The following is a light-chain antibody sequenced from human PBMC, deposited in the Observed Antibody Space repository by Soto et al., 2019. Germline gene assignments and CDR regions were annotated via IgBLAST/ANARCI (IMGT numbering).Light chain of an antibody. V-gene: IGKV3-15*01. J-gene: IGKJ2*02. CDR3: QHYNTWPPGT. Sequence: DIVMTQSPAALSVSPGERAALSCRASQSVGSSVAWYQQKPGQAPRFLMYGASTRAAGVPARFSGSGSGTEFSLTISSLQSEDFAVYYCQHYNTWPPGTFGQGTKLDIK. CDR2: GAS. CDR1: QSVGSS.